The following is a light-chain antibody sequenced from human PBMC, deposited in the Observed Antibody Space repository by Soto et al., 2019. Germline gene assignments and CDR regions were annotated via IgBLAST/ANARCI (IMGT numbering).Light chain of an antibody. CDR1: QTIGTW. Sequence: DIQMTQSPSTVSASVGDRVTITCRASQTIGTWLAWYQQKPGKAPKLLIYKASSLETGVPSRFSGSGSGTEFTLTITSLQPDDYATYYCQRYHAYPLTIGGRTKVEIK. J-gene: IGKJ4*02. V-gene: IGKV1-5*03. CDR2: KAS. CDR3: QRYHAYPLT.